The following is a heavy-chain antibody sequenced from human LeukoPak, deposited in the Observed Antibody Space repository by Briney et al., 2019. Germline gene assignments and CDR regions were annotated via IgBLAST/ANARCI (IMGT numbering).Heavy chain of an antibody. J-gene: IGHJ4*02. CDR2: ISSSSSYI. D-gene: IGHD3-10*01. V-gene: IGHV3-21*01. Sequence: SGGSLRLSCAASGFTFSSYNMNWVRQAPGKGLEWVSSISSSSSYIYYADSVKGRFTISRDNAKHSLYLQMNSLRAEDTAVYYCARGMYYYGSGSSFDNWGQGTLVTVSS. CDR3: ARGMYYYGSGSSFDN. CDR1: GFTFSSYN.